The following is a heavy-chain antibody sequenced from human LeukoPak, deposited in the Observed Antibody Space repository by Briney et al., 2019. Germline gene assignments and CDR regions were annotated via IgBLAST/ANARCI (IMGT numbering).Heavy chain of an antibody. CDR3: ARGALGAARSNFADY. J-gene: IGHJ4*02. V-gene: IGHV1-18*01. CDR1: GYTFTSYG. D-gene: IGHD6-6*01. CDR2: ISAYNGNT. Sequence: GASVKVSCKASGYTFTSYGISWVRQAPGQGLEWMGWISAYNGNTNYAQKLQGRVTMTTDTSTSTAYMELRSLRFDDTAVYYCARGALGAARSNFADYWGQGTLVTVSS.